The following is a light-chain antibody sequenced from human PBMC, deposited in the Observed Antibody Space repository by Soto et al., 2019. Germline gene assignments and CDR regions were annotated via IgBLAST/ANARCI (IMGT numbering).Light chain of an antibody. CDR1: RRISTN. CDR3: QQYDNWPPYT. Sequence: VLTQSPATLSVSPGERATLSCRASRRISTNLAWYQQKPGQPPRLLIYGASTRATGVPARFSGSGSGAEFTLTISSLQSEDFAVYYCQQYDNWPPYTFGQGTKLEIK. CDR2: GAS. V-gene: IGKV3-15*01. J-gene: IGKJ2*01.